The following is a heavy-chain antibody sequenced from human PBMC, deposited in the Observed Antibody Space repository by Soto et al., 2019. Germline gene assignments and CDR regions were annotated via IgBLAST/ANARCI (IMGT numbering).Heavy chain of an antibody. D-gene: IGHD2-2*01. CDR3: ARDYDIVVVPAAMPHYYYYGMDV. CDR1: GFTFSSYG. J-gene: IGHJ6*02. Sequence: GGSLRLSCAASGFTFSSYGMHWVRQAPGKGLEWVAVLWYDGSNKYYADSVKGRFTISRDNSKNTLYLQMNSLRAEDTAVYYCARDYDIVVVPAAMPHYYYYGMDVWGQGTTVTVSS. CDR2: LWYDGSNK. V-gene: IGHV3-33*01.